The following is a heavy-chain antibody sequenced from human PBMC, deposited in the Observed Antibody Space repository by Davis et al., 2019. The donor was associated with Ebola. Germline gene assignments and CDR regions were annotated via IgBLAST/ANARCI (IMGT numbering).Heavy chain of an antibody. CDR1: GFTFSSYA. J-gene: IGHJ4*02. V-gene: IGHV3-23*01. Sequence: GESLKISCAASGFTFSSYAMTWVRQAPGKGLEWVSGISGTGGSTRYADSVKGRFTISRDSSKNTLYLQMNSLRAEDTAVYYCASGYSYGSDYWGQGTLVTVSS. CDR3: ASGYSYGSDY. CDR2: ISGTGGST. D-gene: IGHD5-18*01.